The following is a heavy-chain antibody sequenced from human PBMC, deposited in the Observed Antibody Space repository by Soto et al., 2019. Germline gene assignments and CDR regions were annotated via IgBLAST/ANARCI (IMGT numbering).Heavy chain of an antibody. D-gene: IGHD6-13*01. CDR2: IKQDGSEK. V-gene: IGHV3-7*01. CDR3: AREQLQVVIADY. J-gene: IGHJ4*02. CDR1: GFTFSSYW. Sequence: EVQLVESGGGLVQPGGSLRLSCAASGFTFSSYWMNWVRQAPGKGLEWVANIKQDGSEKYYVDSVKGRLTISRDNTKNSLYLQMNSLRAEDTAVYYCAREQLQVVIADYWGQGTLVTVSS.